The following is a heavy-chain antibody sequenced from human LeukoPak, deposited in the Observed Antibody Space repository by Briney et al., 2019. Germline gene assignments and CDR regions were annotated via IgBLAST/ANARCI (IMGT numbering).Heavy chain of an antibody. Sequence: GGSLSLSCAASGLTFRSYWMSWVRQAPGKGLEWVANIKEDGSEKYYVDSVKGRFTISRDNAKNSLYLQMNSLRAEDTAMYYCANEGGGAFDIWGQGTMVTVSS. J-gene: IGHJ3*02. CDR1: GLTFRSYW. CDR2: IKEDGSEK. V-gene: IGHV3-7*01. D-gene: IGHD3-16*01. CDR3: ANEGGGAFDI.